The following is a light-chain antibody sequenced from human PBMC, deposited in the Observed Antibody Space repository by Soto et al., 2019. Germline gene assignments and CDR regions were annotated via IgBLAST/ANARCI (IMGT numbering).Light chain of an antibody. J-gene: IGKJ4*01. CDR2: PKS. Sequence: DIQMTQSPSSLSASVGDRFTITCRASQGIRNFLAWFQQKTGKVPKLLKIPKSPLQSGVSSRFIASGSGTNLNLIITRLQPEDVATYYCQKFNTAPLTFGGGTKVDIK. CDR1: QGIRNF. CDR3: QKFNTAPLT. V-gene: IGKV1-27*01.